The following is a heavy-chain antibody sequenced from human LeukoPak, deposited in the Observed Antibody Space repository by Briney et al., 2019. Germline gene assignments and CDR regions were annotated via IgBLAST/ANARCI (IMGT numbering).Heavy chain of an antibody. CDR2: IKQDGSEK. CDR1: GFTFSSYW. V-gene: IGHV3-7*01. Sequence: GGSLRLSCAASGFTFSSYWMSWVRQAPGKGLEWVANIKQDGSEKYYVDSVKGRFTISRDNAKNSLYLQMNSLRAEDTAVYYCARDTPPFYDFWSGYSPFDYWGQGTLVTVSS. J-gene: IGHJ4*02. CDR3: ARDTPPFYDFWSGYSPFDY. D-gene: IGHD3-3*01.